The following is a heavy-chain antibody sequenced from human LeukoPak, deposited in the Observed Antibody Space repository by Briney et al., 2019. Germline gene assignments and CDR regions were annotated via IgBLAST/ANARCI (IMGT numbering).Heavy chain of an antibody. CDR2: IRQDANVK. V-gene: IGHV3-7*01. J-gene: IGHJ4*02. CDR1: GFTFSNYW. D-gene: IGHD3-10*01. Sequence: PGGSLRLSCAASGFTFSNYWMTWVRQAPGKGLQWVASIRQDANVKYYVDSVKGRFTISRDNAENSLYLQMNSLRAEDTAVYYCARWADDSGLYYIASWGQGSLVIVSS. CDR3: ARWADDSGLYYIAS.